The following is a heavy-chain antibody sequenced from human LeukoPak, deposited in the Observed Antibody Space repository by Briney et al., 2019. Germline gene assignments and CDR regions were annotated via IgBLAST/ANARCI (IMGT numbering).Heavy chain of an antibody. CDR2: ISDSGSTI. CDR3: AIYYDSSGSIDH. V-gene: IGHV3-11*01. Sequence: GGSLRLSCVASGFIFSDYYMTWIRQTPGKGLEWLSYISDSGSTINYADSVKGRLTISRDNAKKSLFLQMNSLRAEDTAVYYCAIYYDSSGSIDHWGQGTLVTVSS. J-gene: IGHJ4*02. CDR1: GFIFSDYY. D-gene: IGHD3-22*01.